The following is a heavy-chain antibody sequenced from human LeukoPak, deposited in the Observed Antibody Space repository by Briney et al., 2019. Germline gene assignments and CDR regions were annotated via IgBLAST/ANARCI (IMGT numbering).Heavy chain of an antibody. CDR2: ISSSSSYI. D-gene: IGHD3-10*01. Sequence: PGGSLRLSCAASGFTFSSYSMNWVRQAPGEGLEWVSSISSSSSYIYYADSVKGRFTISRDNAKNSLYLQMNSLRAEDTAVYYCARDAYMVRGVIGSPDYWGQGTLVTVSS. CDR3: ARDAYMVRGVIGSPDY. J-gene: IGHJ4*02. CDR1: GFTFSSYS. V-gene: IGHV3-21*01.